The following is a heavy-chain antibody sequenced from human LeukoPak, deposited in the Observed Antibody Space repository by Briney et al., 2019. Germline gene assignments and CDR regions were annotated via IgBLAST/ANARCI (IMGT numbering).Heavy chain of an antibody. V-gene: IGHV3-11*06. CDR3: ARDLGIAAAGKGTYYYYYGMDV. Sequence: GGSLRLSCAASGFTFSDYYMSWIRQAPGKGLEWVSYISSSSSYTSYADSVKGRFTISRDNAKNSLYLQMNSLRAEDTAVYYCARDLGIAAAGKGTYYYYYGMDVWGQGTTVTVSS. CDR1: GFTFSDYY. J-gene: IGHJ6*02. D-gene: IGHD6-13*01. CDR2: ISSSSSYT.